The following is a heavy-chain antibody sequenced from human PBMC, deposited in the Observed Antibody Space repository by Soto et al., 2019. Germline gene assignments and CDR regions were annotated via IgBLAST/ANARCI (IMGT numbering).Heavy chain of an antibody. Sequence: QVQLVQSGAEVKKPGASVKVSCKASGGTFSNYAISWVRQAPGQGLEWMGKIIPIFGTANYALKFRGRVTITADKSTTTAYMELSSLRSEDTSVYYCVSFGQWELLPDSYYGMDVWGQGATVTVSS. V-gene: IGHV1-69*06. CDR2: IIPIFGTA. CDR1: GGTFSNYA. D-gene: IGHD1-26*01. CDR3: VSFGQWELLPDSYYGMDV. J-gene: IGHJ6*02.